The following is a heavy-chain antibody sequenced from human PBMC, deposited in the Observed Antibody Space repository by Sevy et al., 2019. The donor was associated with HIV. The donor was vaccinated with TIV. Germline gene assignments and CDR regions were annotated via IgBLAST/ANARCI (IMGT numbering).Heavy chain of an antibody. CDR2: IRRNSHEPYGGTT. CDR3: TRALATADTPEYYFDY. Sequence: GGSLRLSCTSSGFTFGDYAMSWFRQAPGKGLEWVAFIRRNSHEPYGGTTEYAASVKGRFTISRDDSKSIAYLQMNSLKTEDTAVYYCTRALATADTPEYYFDYWVQGILVTVSS. D-gene: IGHD5-12*01. J-gene: IGHJ4*02. CDR1: GFTFGDYA. V-gene: IGHV3-49*03.